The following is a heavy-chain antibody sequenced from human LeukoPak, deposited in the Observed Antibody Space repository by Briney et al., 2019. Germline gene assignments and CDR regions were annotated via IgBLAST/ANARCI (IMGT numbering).Heavy chain of an antibody. V-gene: IGHV4-61*02. J-gene: IGHJ4*02. Sequence: SETLSLTCTVSGGSISSGSYYWSWIRQPAGKGLEWIGRIYTSGSSNYNPSLKSRVTISVDTSKNQFSLKLSSVTAADTAVYYCVRGGNWNGLFDYWGQGTLVTVSS. CDR1: GGSISSGSYY. CDR3: VRGGNWNGLFDY. CDR2: IYTSGSS. D-gene: IGHD1-1*01.